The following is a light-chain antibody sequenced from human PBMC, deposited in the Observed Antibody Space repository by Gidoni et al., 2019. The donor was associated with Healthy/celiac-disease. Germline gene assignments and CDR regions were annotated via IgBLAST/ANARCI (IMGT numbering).Light chain of an antibody. J-gene: IGKJ2*01. Sequence: IPLTQSPSFLSASVGDRVTITCRASQGISSYLAWYQQKPGKAPKLLIYAASTLQSGVPSRFSGSGSGTEFTLTISSLQPEDFATYYCQQLNSYTFGQGTKLEIK. V-gene: IGKV1-9*01. CDR3: QQLNSYT. CDR1: QGISSY. CDR2: AAS.